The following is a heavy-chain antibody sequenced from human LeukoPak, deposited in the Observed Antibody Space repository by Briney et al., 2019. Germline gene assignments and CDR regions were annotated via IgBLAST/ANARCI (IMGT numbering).Heavy chain of an antibody. CDR3: ARDDCSTTPCYAY. CDR1: YG. D-gene: IGHD2-2*01. V-gene: IGHV3-33*01. J-gene: IGHJ4*02. CDR2: IWYDGSKT. Sequence: YGXNWVRQAPGKGLEWVAAIWYDGSKTSYTDSVKGRFTVSRDISKNTVYLQMNGLKAEDTAVYYCARDDCSTTPCYAYWGQGTLVTVSS.